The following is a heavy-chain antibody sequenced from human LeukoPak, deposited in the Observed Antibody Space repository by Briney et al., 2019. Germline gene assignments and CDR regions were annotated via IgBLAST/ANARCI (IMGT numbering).Heavy chain of an antibody. Sequence: ASVKVSCKASGYTFTSYDINWVRQATGQGLEWMGWMNPNSGNTGYAQKYQGRVPMTRNTYISTAYMELSSLRSEDTAVYYCARAQPLGYGDYDAYWGQGTLVTVSS. J-gene: IGHJ4*02. V-gene: IGHV1-8*01. CDR3: ARAQPLGYGDYDAY. CDR2: MNPNSGNT. D-gene: IGHD4/OR15-4a*01. CDR1: GYTFTSYD.